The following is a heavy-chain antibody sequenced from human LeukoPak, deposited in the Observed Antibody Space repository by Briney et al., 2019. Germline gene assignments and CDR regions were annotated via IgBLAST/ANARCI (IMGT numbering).Heavy chain of an antibody. CDR3: ARGQYHLLYWYFDL. CDR2: IYSSGST. CDR1: GGSISSYY. V-gene: IGHV4-4*07. D-gene: IGHD2-2*01. J-gene: IGHJ2*01. Sequence: TSETLSLTCTVSGGSISSYYWSWTRQPAGKGLEWIGRIYSSGSTNYNPSLKSRVTMSVDTSKNQFSLKLSSVTAADTAVYYCARGQYHLLYWYFDLWGRGTLVTVSS.